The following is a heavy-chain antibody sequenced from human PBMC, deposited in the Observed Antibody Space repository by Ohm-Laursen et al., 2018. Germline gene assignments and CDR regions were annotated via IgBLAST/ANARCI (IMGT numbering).Heavy chain of an antibody. V-gene: IGHV4-4*07. CDR2: IYTSGST. D-gene: IGHD5-24*01. CDR1: GSSISDYY. J-gene: IGHJ4*02. Sequence: SDTLSFTCTVSGSSISDYYWSWIRQPAGKGLEWIGRIYTSGSTNYRPSLKSQVTMSVDTSKIQFSLKLNSMTDADTDVYYCARGHGYINFDYWGQGTLVTVSS. CDR3: ARGHGYINFDY.